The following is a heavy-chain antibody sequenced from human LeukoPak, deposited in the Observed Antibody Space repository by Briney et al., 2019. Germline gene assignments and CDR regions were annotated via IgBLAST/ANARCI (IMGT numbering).Heavy chain of an antibody. CDR2: ISSSSSTI. D-gene: IGHD4-17*01. Sequence: PGGSLRLSCAASGFTFSSYSMNWVRQAPGKGLEWVSYISSSSSTIYYADSVKGRFTISRDNAKNSLYLQMNSLRDEDTAVYYCARLTVTSAKPYYYYYYGMDVWGQGTTVTVSS. CDR1: GFTFSSYS. V-gene: IGHV3-48*02. J-gene: IGHJ6*02. CDR3: ARLTVTSAKPYYYYYYGMDV.